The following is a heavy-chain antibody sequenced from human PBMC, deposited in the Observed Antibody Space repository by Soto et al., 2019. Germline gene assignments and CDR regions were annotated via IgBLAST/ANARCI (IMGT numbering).Heavy chain of an antibody. Sequence: QVQLVQSGAEVKKPGSSVNVSCKASGTTFTYSAINWVRQAPGQGLEWMGGIIPISGVPNYAHRFQCRVTITAQESTTTVYMHLSGLTSEDTAVYYCATPSGEVCHNGGYYYADVWGQGTTVTVSS. D-gene: IGHD1-26*01. V-gene: IGHV1-69*01. CDR1: GTTFTYSA. CDR2: IIPISGVP. CDR3: ATPSGEVCHNGGYYYADV. J-gene: IGHJ6*02.